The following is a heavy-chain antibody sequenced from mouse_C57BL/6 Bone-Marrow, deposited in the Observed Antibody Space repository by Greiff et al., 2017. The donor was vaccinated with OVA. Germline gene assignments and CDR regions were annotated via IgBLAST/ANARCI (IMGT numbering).Heavy chain of an antibody. V-gene: IGHV1-82*01. J-gene: IGHJ2*01. CDR1: GYAFSSSW. CDR2: IYPGDGDT. CDR3: ARPSPYYFDY. Sequence: VQLQQSGPELVKPGASVKISCKASGYAFSSSWMNWVKQRPGKGLEWIGRIYPGDGDTNYNGKFKGKATLTADKSSSTAYMQLSSLTSEDSAVYFCARPSPYYFDYWGQGTTLTVSS.